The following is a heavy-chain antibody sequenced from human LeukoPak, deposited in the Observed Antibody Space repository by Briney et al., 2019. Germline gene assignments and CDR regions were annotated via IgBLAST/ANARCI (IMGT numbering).Heavy chain of an antibody. Sequence: GGSLRLSCAASGFTFSRYSMNWVRQAPGKGLEWVSSISSSSTYIYYADSVKGRFTISRDNAKNSLYLQMNSLRAGDAAVYYCARDSVGLLTGLDYWGQGTLVTVSS. D-gene: IGHD3-9*01. CDR1: GFTFSRYS. CDR2: ISSSSTYI. CDR3: ARDSVGLLTGLDY. J-gene: IGHJ4*02. V-gene: IGHV3-21*01.